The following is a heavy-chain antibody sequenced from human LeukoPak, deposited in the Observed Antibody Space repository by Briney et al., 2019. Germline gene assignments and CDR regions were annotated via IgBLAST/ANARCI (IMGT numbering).Heavy chain of an antibody. J-gene: IGHJ4*02. Sequence: GGSLGLSCAASGFTFSNYWMHWVRQGPGKGLVWVSRINNDGSSTSYADSVKGRFTISRDNAKNTMYLQMNSLRAEDTAVYYCARDAATAPDYWGRGTLVTVSS. D-gene: IGHD1-1*01. CDR2: INNDGSST. V-gene: IGHV3-74*01. CDR1: GFTFSNYW. CDR3: ARDAATAPDY.